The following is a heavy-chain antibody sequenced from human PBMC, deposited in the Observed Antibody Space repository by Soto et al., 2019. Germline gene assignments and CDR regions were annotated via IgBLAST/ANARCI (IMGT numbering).Heavy chain of an antibody. CDR1: RFTFSSYG. CDR2: ISYDGSNK. V-gene: IGHV3-30*03. Sequence: QVQLVESGGGVVQPGRSLRLSCAASRFTFSSYGMHWVRQAPGKGLEWVAAISYDGSNKNYADSVKGRFTISRDNSKKTLYLKMTGLRGGDTAVYHCARGLVGYVFGVQDYHYGMDVWGQGTTVTVSS. D-gene: IGHD2-8*02. J-gene: IGHJ6*02. CDR3: ARGLVGYVFGVQDYHYGMDV.